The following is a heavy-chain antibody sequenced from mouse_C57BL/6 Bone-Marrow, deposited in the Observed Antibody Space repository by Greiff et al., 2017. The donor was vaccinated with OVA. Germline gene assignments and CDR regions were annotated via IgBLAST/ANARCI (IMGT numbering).Heavy chain of an antibody. CDR1: GFTFSDYG. CDR3: ARTGDYDGGFAY. V-gene: IGHV5-17*01. CDR2: ISSGSSTI. Sequence: EVKLVESGGGLVKPGGSLKLSCAASGFTFSDYGMHWVRQAPEKGLEWVAYISSGSSTIYYADTVKGRFTISRDNAKNTLFLQMTSLRSEDTAMYYCARTGDYDGGFAYWGQGTLVTVSA. J-gene: IGHJ3*01. D-gene: IGHD2-4*01.